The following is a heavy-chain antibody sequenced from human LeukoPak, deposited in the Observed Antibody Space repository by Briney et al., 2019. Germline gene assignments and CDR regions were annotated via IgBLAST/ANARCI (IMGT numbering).Heavy chain of an antibody. CDR1: GYSFTSYW. CDR3: ARPGYCSGGSCSVALDY. J-gene: IGHJ4*02. CDR2: IYPGDSDT. V-gene: IGHV5-51*01. Sequence: GESLQISCKGSGYSFTSYWIGWVRRMPGKGLEWMGIIYPGDSDTRYSPSFQGQVTISADKSISTAYLQWSSLKASDTAMYYCARPGYCSGGSCSVALDYWGQGTLVTVSS. D-gene: IGHD2-15*01.